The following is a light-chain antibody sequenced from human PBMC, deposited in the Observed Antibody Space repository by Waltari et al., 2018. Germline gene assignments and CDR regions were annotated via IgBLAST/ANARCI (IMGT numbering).Light chain of an antibody. V-gene: IGKV1-17*01. CDR3: LQHNSYPRT. CDR1: QGISSY. CDR2: AAS. J-gene: IGKJ1*01. Sequence: DIQMTQSPSSLSASVGDTVTITCRASQGISSYLNWFQQKPGKAPKLLIYAASSLESGVPSRFSCSGSGTEFTLTISSLQPEDFAAYYCLQHNSYPRTFGQGTKVEIK.